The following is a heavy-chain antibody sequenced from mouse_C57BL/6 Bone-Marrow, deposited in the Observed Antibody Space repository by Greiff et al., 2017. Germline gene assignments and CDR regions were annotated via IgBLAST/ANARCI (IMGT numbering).Heavy chain of an antibody. V-gene: IGHV14-4*01. Sequence: VQLQQSGAELVRPGASVKLSCTASGFNIKDDYMHWVKQRPEQGLEWIGWIDPENGDTEYASKFQGKATITADTSSNTAYLQLSSLTSEATTVYYCTTAVRAPFAYWGQGTLVTVSA. D-gene: IGHD3-3*01. CDR1: GFNIKDDY. CDR3: TTAVRAPFAY. J-gene: IGHJ3*01. CDR2: IDPENGDT.